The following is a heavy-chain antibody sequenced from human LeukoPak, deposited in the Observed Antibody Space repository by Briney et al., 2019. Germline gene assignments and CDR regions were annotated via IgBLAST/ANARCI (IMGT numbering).Heavy chain of an antibody. CDR1: GLTFSDYN. CDR2: IELDGMNR. CDR3: AKDKVGGITSDD. V-gene: IGHV3-30*02. D-gene: IGHD1-26*01. J-gene: IGHJ4*02. Sequence: AGGSLRLSCAASGLTFSDYNMQGVRRAPGRGLEWVALIELDGMNRHYGSSVRGRFTVSRDNSKNTLYLQMNSLRVKDTALYSCAKDKVGGITSDDWGQGVLGIVSP.